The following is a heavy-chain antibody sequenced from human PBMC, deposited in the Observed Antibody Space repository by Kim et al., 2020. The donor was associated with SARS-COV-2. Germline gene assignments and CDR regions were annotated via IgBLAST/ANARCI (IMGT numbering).Heavy chain of an antibody. J-gene: IGHJ2*01. CDR3: ARVLDYYGSGSYYNAWYFDL. Sequence: GGSLRLSCAASGFTFSSYSMNWVRQAPGKGLEWVSYISSSSSTIYYADSVKGRFTISRDNAKNSLYLQMNSLRDEDTAVYYCARVLDYYGSGSYYNAWYFDLWGRGTLVTVSS. CDR2: ISSSSSTI. D-gene: IGHD3-10*01. CDR1: GFTFSSYS. V-gene: IGHV3-48*02.